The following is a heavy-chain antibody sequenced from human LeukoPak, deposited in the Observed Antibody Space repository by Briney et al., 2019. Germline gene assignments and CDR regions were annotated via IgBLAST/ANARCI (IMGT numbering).Heavy chain of an antibody. CDR3: ARVEMATTRAYYFDY. CDR2: INHSGST. J-gene: IGHJ4*02. CDR1: GGSFSGYY. Sequence: PSETLSLTCAVYGGSFSGYYWSWIRQPPGKGLEWIGEINHSGSTNYNPSLKSRVTISVDTSKNQFSLKLSSVTAADTAVYYCARVEMATTRAYYFDYWGQGTLVTVSS. D-gene: IGHD5-24*01. V-gene: IGHV4-34*01.